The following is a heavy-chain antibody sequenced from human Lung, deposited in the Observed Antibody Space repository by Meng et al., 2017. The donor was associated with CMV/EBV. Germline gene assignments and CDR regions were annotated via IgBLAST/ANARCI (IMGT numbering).Heavy chain of an antibody. V-gene: IGHV3-30-3*02. CDR3: AKKGPYCSSTSCPPDAFDI. CDR2: VSYDGNNK. J-gene: IGHJ3*02. D-gene: IGHD2-2*01. CDR1: GFTFNNYA. Sequence: SCAASGFTFNNYAMHWVRQAPGKGLQWVAVVSYDGNNKYYADSVKGRFTISRDNSKNTLDLQMNSLRAEDTAMYYCAKKGPYCSSTSCPPDAFDIXGQGXMVTVSS.